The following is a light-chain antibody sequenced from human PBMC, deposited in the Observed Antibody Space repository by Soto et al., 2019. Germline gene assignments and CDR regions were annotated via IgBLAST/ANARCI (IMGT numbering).Light chain of an antibody. CDR2: EDN. Sequence: QSVLTQPPSVSAAPGQTVTISCSGGSSNIENNYVSWYQHFPGTAPKLLIYEDNNRPSGIPYRFSGSKSGTSATLGITGLQTGDEADYYCVTWDGNLSAGVFGGGTKLTVL. CDR3: VTWDGNLSAGV. J-gene: IGLJ2*01. CDR1: SSNIENNY. V-gene: IGLV1-51*02.